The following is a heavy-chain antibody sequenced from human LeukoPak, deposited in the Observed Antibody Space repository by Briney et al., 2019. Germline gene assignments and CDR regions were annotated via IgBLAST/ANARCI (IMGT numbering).Heavy chain of an antibody. D-gene: IGHD6-13*01. J-gene: IGHJ3*02. CDR3: AKVFKQQQPDAFDI. CDR1: GGTFSSYA. CDR2: ISGSGGST. Sequence: ASVKVSCKASGGTFSSYAMSWVRQAPGKGLEWVSAISGSGGSTYYADSVKGRFTISRDNSKNTLYLQMNSLRAEDTAVYYCAKVFKQQQPDAFDIWGQGTMVTVSS. V-gene: IGHV3-23*01.